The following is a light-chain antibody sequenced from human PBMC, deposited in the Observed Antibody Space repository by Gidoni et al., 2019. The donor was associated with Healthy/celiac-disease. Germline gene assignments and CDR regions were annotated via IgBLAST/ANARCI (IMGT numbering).Light chain of an antibody. CDR1: QTVSSSY. CDR2: GAS. CDR3: QQYGSSPLYT. V-gene: IGKV3-20*01. J-gene: IGKJ2*01. Sequence: VVLTQSPGTLSLYPGERATLYCRASQTVSSSYLAWYQQKPGQAPRLLIYGASSRATGIPDRFSGSGSGTDFTLTISRLEPEDFAVYYCQQYGSSPLYTFXQXTKLEIK.